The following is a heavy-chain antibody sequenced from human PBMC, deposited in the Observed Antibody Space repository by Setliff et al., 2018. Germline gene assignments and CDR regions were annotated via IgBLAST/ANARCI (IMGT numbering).Heavy chain of an antibody. CDR3: AKGGTYRYFDF. V-gene: IGHV4-59*01. D-gene: IGHD1-1*01. CDR2: VFPNGAS. Sequence: SLTCSVSGDSMSGASIWSWIRQPPGRGLEFMGYVFPNGASKYDPSFKSRLTISVDTSKNQFSLKLTSVTAADTAFYFCAKGGTYRYFDFWGQGTLVTVSS. J-gene: IGHJ4*02. CDR1: GDSMSGAS.